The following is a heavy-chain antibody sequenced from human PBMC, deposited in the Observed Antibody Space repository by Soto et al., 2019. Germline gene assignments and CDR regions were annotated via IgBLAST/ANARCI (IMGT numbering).Heavy chain of an antibody. D-gene: IGHD3-10*01. V-gene: IGHV4-59*08. CDR3: ARLGAYYQSLDS. CDR2: IYYAGTT. CDR1: DGSISPYY. Sequence: PSETLSLTCTVSDGSISPYYWSWIRQPPGKGLEWIGYIYYAGTTTYNPSLKSRVSISIDTSKSEVSLKLTSVTAADTAVYYCARLGAYYQSLDSWGQEAVVTISS. J-gene: IGHJ4*02.